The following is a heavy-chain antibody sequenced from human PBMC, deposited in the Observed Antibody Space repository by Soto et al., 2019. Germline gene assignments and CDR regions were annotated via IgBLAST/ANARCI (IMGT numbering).Heavy chain of an antibody. V-gene: IGHV1-69*12. CDR2: IMPVFRRP. Sequence: QVQLVQSGAEVKKPGSSVKVSCKASGGTFRTSAISWVRQAPGQGLEWVGGIMPVFRRPKYAQNFQGRVTITAEESTGTAYMEMSSLRSDDTAVYYCARDKDRPQLGGNYYYILDVWGQGTAVTVSS. D-gene: IGHD3-3*02. CDR1: GGTFRTSA. J-gene: IGHJ6*02. CDR3: ARDKDRPQLGGNYYYILDV.